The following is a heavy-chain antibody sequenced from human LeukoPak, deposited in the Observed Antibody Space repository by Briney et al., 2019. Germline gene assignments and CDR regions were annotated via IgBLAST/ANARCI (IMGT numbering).Heavy chain of an antibody. J-gene: IGHJ4*02. CDR3: ATQGDSGYEMSLDY. Sequence: ASVKVTCKASGGTFSSYAISWVRQAPGQGLEWMGRIIPILGIANYAQKFQGRVTITADKSTSTAYMELSSLRSEDTAVYYCATQGDSGYEMSLDYWDQGTLVTVSS. D-gene: IGHD5-12*01. CDR2: IIPILGIA. CDR1: GGTFSSYA. V-gene: IGHV1-69*04.